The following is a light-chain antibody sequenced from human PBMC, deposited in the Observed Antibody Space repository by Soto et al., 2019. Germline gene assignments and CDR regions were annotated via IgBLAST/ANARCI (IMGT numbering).Light chain of an antibody. CDR3: SSYTGGRTYV. CDR2: DVS. V-gene: IGLV2-14*01. J-gene: IGLJ1*01. Sequence: SALPHPASVSGSPVQSITLSCTGTSSDIGGYKYVSWYQQHPGKAPKLMIYDVSNRPSGVSNRFSGSKSGNTATLTISGLQGEDEAEYYCSSYTGGRTYVFGSGTRVTVL. CDR1: SSDIGGYKY.